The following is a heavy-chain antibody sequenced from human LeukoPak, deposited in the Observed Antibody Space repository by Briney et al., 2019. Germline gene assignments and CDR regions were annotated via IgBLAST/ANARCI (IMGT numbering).Heavy chain of an antibody. Sequence: ASVKVSCKASGYTFSDYYIHWVRQAPGQGLERMGWINPNSGGTNYAQKFQGRVTMTRDTSNATTYVDLSSLMSDDTAVYYCARGHDNTGYNYFDYWGQGTLVTVSS. D-gene: IGHD3-9*01. CDR2: INPNSGGT. V-gene: IGHV1-2*02. CDR1: GYTFSDYY. J-gene: IGHJ4*02. CDR3: ARGHDNTGYNYFDY.